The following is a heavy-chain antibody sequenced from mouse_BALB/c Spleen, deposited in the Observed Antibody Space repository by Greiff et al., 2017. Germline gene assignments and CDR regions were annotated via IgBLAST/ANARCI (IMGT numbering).Heavy chain of an antibody. Sequence: EVKLMESGGGLVQPGGSRKLSCAASGFTFSSFGMHWVRQAPAKGLEWVAYISSGSSTIYYADTVKGRFTISRDNTKNTLFLQMTSLRSEDTAMYYCARVRGNLYYLDYWGQGTTLTVSS. J-gene: IGHJ2*01. CDR2: ISSGSSTI. D-gene: IGHD2-1*01. V-gene: IGHV5-17*02. CDR1: GFTFSSFG. CDR3: ARVRGNLYYLDY.